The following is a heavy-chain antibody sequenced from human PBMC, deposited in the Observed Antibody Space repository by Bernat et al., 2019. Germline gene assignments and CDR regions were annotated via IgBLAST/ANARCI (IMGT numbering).Heavy chain of an antibody. CDR3: ASRTVVPRLDYYYGMDV. CDR1: GFTVSSNY. J-gene: IGHJ6*02. V-gene: IGHV3-53*02. CDR2: IYSGGST. D-gene: IGHD4-23*01. Sequence: EVQLVETGGGLIQPGGSLRLSCAASGFTVSSNYMSWVRQAPGKGLEWVSVIYSGGSTYYADSVKGRFTISRDKSKNTLYLQMNSLRAEDTAVYYCASRTVVPRLDYYYGMDVWGQGTTVTVSS.